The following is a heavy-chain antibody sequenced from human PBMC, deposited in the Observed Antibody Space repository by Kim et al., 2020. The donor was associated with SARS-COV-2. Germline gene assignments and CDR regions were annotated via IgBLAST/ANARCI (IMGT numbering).Heavy chain of an antibody. D-gene: IGHD3-10*01. CDR3: ARGPMVRGVTGWFDP. CDR2: ISSSSSTI. Sequence: GGSLRLSCAASGFTFSSYSMNWVRQAPGKGLEWVSYISSSSSTIYYADSVKGRFTISRDNAKNSLYLQMNSLRDEDTAVYYCARGPMVRGVTGWFDPWGQGTLVTVSS. CDR1: GFTFSSYS. V-gene: IGHV3-48*02. J-gene: IGHJ5*02.